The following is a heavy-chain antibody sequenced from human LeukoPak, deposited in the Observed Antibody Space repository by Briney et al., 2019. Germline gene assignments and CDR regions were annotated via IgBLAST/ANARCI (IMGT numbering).Heavy chain of an antibody. CDR1: GFTVSSNY. CDR2: IYSGGST. D-gene: IGHD6-13*01. Sequence: GGSLRLSCAASGFTVSSNYMSWVRQAPGKGLEWVSVIYSGGSTYYADSVKGRFTISRDNSKNTLYLQMNSLRAEDTAVYYRARESGAAGPAWDYWGQGTLVTVSS. CDR3: ARESGAAGPAWDY. V-gene: IGHV3-53*01. J-gene: IGHJ4*02.